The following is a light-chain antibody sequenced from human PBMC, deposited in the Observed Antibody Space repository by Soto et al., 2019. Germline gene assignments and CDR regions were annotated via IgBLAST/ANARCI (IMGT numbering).Light chain of an antibody. CDR1: SDDIGTYEY. CDR3: TSYTSASTLPWV. V-gene: IGLV2-14*01. J-gene: IGLJ1*01. Sequence: QSVLTQPASVSGSPGQSITISCTGSSDDIGTYEYISWHQHHPGKAPKLIIFGVYDRPSGVSDRFSGSKSGNTASLTIFGLPLEEEPLYSSTSYTSASTLPWVFGTGTKVTV. CDR2: GVY.